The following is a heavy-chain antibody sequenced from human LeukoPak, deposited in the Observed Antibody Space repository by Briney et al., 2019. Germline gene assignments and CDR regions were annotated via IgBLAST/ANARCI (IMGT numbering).Heavy chain of an antibody. CDR3: ARGFFHYDILTGYSPAEYFHH. Sequence: AGGSVRLSCAASGFTFSNYWMHWVRQVPGKGLFWVSRINSDGSSTTYADSVKGRFTISRDNTKNSLYLQMNSLRAEDTAVYYCARGFFHYDILTGYSPAEYFHHWGQGTLVTVSS. CDR2: INSDGSST. CDR1: GFTFSNYW. V-gene: IGHV3-74*01. J-gene: IGHJ1*01. D-gene: IGHD3-9*01.